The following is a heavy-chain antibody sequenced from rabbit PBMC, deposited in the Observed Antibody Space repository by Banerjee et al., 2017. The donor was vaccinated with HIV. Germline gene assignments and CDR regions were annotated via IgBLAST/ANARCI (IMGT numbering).Heavy chain of an antibody. CDR1: GIDFSSYW. D-gene: IGHD4-1*01. CDR2: INTSSGNT. V-gene: IGHV1S45*01. J-gene: IGHJ4*01. CDR3: ARDLAGAIGWNFNF. Sequence: QEQLEESGGGLVKPEGSLTLTCKASGIDFSSYWMCWVRQAPGKGLEWIGCINTSSGNTVYASWAKGRFTISKTSSTTVTLQMTSLTAADTATYFCARDLAGAIGWNFNFWGPGTLVTVS.